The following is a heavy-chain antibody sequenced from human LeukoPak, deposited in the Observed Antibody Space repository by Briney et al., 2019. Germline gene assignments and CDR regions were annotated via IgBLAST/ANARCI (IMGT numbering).Heavy chain of an antibody. CDR3: AREKEYSGPYFYYRMDV. V-gene: IGHV3-30*04. Sequence: GGSLRLSCAASGFTFSSYAMHWVRQAPGKGLEWVAVISYDGSNKYYADSVRGRFTISRDNADNSLYLQMNSLRAEDTAVYYCAREKEYSGPYFYYRMDVWGQGTTVTVSS. D-gene: IGHD2/OR15-2a*01. CDR2: ISYDGSNK. CDR1: GFTFSSYA. J-gene: IGHJ6*02.